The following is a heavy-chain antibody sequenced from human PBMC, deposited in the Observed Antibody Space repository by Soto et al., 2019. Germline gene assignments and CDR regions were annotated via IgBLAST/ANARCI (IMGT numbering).Heavy chain of an antibody. J-gene: IGHJ5*02. CDR3: EGDGVLNGAYNSWLDT. CDR1: GFSFSSYW. D-gene: IGHD3-16*01. CDR2: IKQNGGEK. Sequence: DVQLVEYGGDLVQPGGALRLSCAASGFSFSSYWMTWVRQAPGKGLQWVANIKQNGGEKYYVDYVKGRFTISGDNGKKLLFLQRDSLKPDDTAVYHCEGDGVLNGAYNSWLDTWGQGPLVTVAS. V-gene: IGHV3-7*03.